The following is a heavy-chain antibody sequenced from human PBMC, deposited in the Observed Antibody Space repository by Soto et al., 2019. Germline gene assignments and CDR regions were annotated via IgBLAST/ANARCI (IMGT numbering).Heavy chain of an antibody. J-gene: IGHJ3*02. CDR2: ISYDGSNK. D-gene: IGHD2-21*02. CDR1: GFTFSSYA. V-gene: IGHV3-30-3*01. CDR3: ARLGGNSGHDAFDI. Sequence: GGSLRLSCAASGFTFSSYAMHWVRQAPGKGLEWVAVISYDGSNKYYADSVKGRFTISRDNSKNTLYLQMNSLRAEDTAVYYCARLGGNSGHDAFDIWGQGTMVTVSS.